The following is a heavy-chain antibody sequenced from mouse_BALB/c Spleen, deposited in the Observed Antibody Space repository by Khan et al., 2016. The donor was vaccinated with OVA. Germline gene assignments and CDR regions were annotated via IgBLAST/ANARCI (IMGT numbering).Heavy chain of an antibody. CDR3: ARVYGGDFDY. J-gene: IGHJ2*01. V-gene: IGHV3-2*02. D-gene: IGHD2-10*02. Sequence: VQLKESGPGLVKPSQSLSLTCTVTGYSITSDYAWNWIRQFPGNKLEWMGYISYRGNTKYNPSLKSRISVTRDTSKNQFFLQLNSVTTEDTATYYCARVYGGDFDYWGQGTTLTVSS. CDR1: GYSITSDYA. CDR2: ISYRGNT.